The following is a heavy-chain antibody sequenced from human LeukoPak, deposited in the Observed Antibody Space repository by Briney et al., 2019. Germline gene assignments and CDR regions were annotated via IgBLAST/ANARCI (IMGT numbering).Heavy chain of an antibody. Sequence: SVKVSRKGSGGTFISYVISWVGQAPGHGVEWLGRIIPILGIANNAHKLQGRVTITTEKYTRTAYMALSSLRSADTDVYYCPREPTGGTWAFDIWGQGTMVTVSS. D-gene: IGHD1-1*01. J-gene: IGHJ3*02. V-gene: IGHV1-69*10. CDR1: GGTFISYV. CDR3: PREPTGGTWAFDI. CDR2: IIPILGIA.